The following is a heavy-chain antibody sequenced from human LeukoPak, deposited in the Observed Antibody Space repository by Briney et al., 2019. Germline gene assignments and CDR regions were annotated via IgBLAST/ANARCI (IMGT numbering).Heavy chain of an antibody. CDR1: GGSISSSSYY. J-gene: IGHJ4*02. V-gene: IGHV4-39*07. Sequence: PSETLSLTCTVSGGSISSSSYYWGWIRQPPGKGLEWIGSIYYSGSTYYNPSLKSRVTISVDTSKNQFSLKLSSVTAADTAVYYCARLPPPYYDILTGYPFDYWGQGTLVTVSS. CDR2: IYYSGST. CDR3: ARLPPPYYDILTGYPFDY. D-gene: IGHD3-9*01.